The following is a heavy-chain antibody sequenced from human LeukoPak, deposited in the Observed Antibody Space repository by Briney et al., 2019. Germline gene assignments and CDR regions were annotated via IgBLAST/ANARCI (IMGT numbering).Heavy chain of an antibody. CDR2: ISSSSSYI. V-gene: IGHV3-21*01. CDR1: VFTFSSYS. J-gene: IGHJ5*02. CDR3: ARDHCSSTSCYPS. Sequence: AGGSLRLSCAASVFTFSSYSMNWVRQAPGKGLEWVSSISSSSSYIYYADSVKDRFTISRDNAKNSLYLQMNSLRAEDTAVYYCARDHCSSTSCYPSWGQGTLVTVSS. D-gene: IGHD2-2*01.